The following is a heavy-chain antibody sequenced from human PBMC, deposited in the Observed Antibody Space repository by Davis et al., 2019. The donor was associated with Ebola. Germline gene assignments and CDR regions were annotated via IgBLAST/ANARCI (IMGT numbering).Heavy chain of an antibody. D-gene: IGHD1-26*01. J-gene: IGHJ3*02. CDR1: GFTFSNAW. V-gene: IGHV3-15*01. Sequence: GESLKISCAASGFTFSNAWMSWVRQAPGKGLEWVGRIKSKTDGGTTDYAAPVKGRFTISRDDSKNTAYLQMNSLKTEDTAVYYCTRHTPIIGGATLGAFDIWGQGTMVTVST. CDR2: IKSKTDGGTT. CDR3: TRHTPIIGGATLGAFDI.